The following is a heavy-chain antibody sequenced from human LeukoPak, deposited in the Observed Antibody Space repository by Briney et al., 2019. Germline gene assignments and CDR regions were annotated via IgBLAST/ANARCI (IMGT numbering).Heavy chain of an antibody. CDR1: GFTFSDYY. D-gene: IGHD5-18*01. J-gene: IGHJ4*02. V-gene: IGHV3-11*01. CDR2: ISSSGSTI. CDR3: ARGTAMVRRGVDY. Sequence: GGSLRLSCAASGFTFSDYYMSWIGQAPGKGLEWVAYISSSGSTIYYADSVKGRFSISRDNAKSSLYLQLNSLRAEDTAVYYGARGTAMVRRGVDYWGQRTLVTVSS.